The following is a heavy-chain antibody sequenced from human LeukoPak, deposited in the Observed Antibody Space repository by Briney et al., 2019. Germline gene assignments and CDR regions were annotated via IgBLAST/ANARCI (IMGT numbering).Heavy chain of an antibody. J-gene: IGHJ4*02. Sequence: PGGSLRLSCAVSGFTVRTYWMHWVRHVPGEGLVWVSRINEDGSITNYADSVKGRFSISRDNAKNTLYLQMNSLRAEDTAVYYCGRDLGGRTGYWGQGTLVTVSS. CDR1: GFTVRTYW. D-gene: IGHD1-26*01. V-gene: IGHV3-74*01. CDR3: GRDLGGRTGY. CDR2: INEDGSIT.